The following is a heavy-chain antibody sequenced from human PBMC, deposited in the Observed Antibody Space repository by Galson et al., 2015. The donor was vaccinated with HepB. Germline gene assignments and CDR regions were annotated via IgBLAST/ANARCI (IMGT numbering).Heavy chain of an antibody. CDR2: ISYDGSNK. J-gene: IGHJ2*01. D-gene: IGHD6-19*01. Sequence: SLRLSCAASGFTFSSYGMHWVRQAPGKGLEWVAVISYDGSNKYYADSVKGRFTISRDNSKNTLYLQMNSLRAEDTAVYYCAKDSGYSSGWYRTRDWYFDLWGRGTLVTVSS. CDR1: GFTFSSYG. V-gene: IGHV3-30*18. CDR3: AKDSGYSSGWYRTRDWYFDL.